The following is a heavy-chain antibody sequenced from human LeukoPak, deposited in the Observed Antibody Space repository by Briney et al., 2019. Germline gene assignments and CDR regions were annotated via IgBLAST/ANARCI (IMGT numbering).Heavy chain of an antibody. CDR1: GGTFIRYA. Sequence: SSLTVSCKSSGGTFIRYAISWVRQAPGQGLEWMGGIIPIFGTANYAQKFQGRVTITTDESTSTAYMELSSLRSEDTAVYYCARGLEVVVAATQAVKDAFDIWGQGTMVTVSS. V-gene: IGHV1-69*05. J-gene: IGHJ3*02. CDR3: ARGLEVVVAATQAVKDAFDI. CDR2: IIPIFGTA. D-gene: IGHD2-15*01.